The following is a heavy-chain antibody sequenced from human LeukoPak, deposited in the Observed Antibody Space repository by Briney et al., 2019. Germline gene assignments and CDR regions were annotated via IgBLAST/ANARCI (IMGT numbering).Heavy chain of an antibody. D-gene: IGHD3-3*01. CDR2: IYYSGST. V-gene: IGHV4-39*01. Sequence: TTSETLSLTCTVSGGSISSNNYYWGWIRQPPGKGLEWIGSIYYSGSTYYNLSLKSRVTISVDTSKNQFSLKLSSVTAADTAVYYCASRFLEWLLDYWGQGTLVTVSS. CDR1: GGSISSNNYY. J-gene: IGHJ4*02. CDR3: ASRFLEWLLDY.